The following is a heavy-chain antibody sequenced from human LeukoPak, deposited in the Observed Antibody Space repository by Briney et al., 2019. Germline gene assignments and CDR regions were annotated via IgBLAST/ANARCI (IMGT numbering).Heavy chain of an antibody. CDR2: ISSSSSYI. CDR1: GFTFSGYT. V-gene: IGHV3-21*01. D-gene: IGHD5-12*01. J-gene: IGHJ4*02. CDR3: ARAGSGYEDGFDY. Sequence: GSLRLSCAASGFTFSGYTINWVRQAPGKGLEWVSSISSSSSYIYYADSVKGRFTISRHNAKNSLYLQMNSLRAEDTAVYYCARAGSGYEDGFDYWGQGTLVTVSS.